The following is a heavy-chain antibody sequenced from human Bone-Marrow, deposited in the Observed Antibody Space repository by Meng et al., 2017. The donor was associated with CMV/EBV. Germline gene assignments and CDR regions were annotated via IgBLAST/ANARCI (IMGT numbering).Heavy chain of an antibody. J-gene: IGHJ4*02. V-gene: IGHV3-48*03. CDR2: IRASGTTI. Sequence: GGSLRLSCAASGFTFSSYEMNWVRQAPGKGLEWVSFIRASGTTIYYADSVKGRFTISRDNARNSLYLHMNSLRGEDTAVYYCVGGVATPAYWGPGTLVTVSS. CDR3: VGGVATPAY. CDR1: GFTFSSYE. D-gene: IGHD4-23*01.